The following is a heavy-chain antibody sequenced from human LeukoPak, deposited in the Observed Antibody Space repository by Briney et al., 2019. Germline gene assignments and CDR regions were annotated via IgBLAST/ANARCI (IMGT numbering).Heavy chain of an antibody. V-gene: IGHV1-46*01. J-gene: IGHJ4*02. CDR3: ARNPHGSGSYRYYFVY. CDR2: INPSGGST. CDR1: GYTFTSYY. D-gene: IGHD3-10*01. Sequence: ASVKVSCKASGYTFTSYYMHWVRQAPGQGLEWMGIINPSGGSTSYAQKFQGRVTMTRDTSTSTVYMELSSLRSEDTAVYYCARNPHGSGSYRYYFVYWGQGTLVTVSS.